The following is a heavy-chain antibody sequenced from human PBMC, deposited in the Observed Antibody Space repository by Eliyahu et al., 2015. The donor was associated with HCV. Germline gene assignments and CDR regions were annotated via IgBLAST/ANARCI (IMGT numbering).Heavy chain of an antibody. J-gene: IGHJ4*02. Sequence: QLQLQESGPGLVKPSETLSLTCTVSGGSISSSSYYWGWIRQPPGKGLEWIGSIYYSGGTYYNPSLKSRVTISVDTSKNQFSLKLSSVTAADTAVYYCARGHRIRSGGLFDYWGQGTLVTVSS. V-gene: IGHV4-39*01. CDR3: ARGHRIRSGGLFDY. CDR2: IYYSGGT. D-gene: IGHD2-15*01. CDR1: GGSISSSSYY.